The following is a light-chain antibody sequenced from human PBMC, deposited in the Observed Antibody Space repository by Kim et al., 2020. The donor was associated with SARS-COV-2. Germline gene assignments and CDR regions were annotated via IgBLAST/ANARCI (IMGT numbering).Light chain of an antibody. CDR1: SGYSNYK. V-gene: IGLV9-49*01. CDR3: GADHASGSNFALV. Sequence: CTLSSGYSNYKVDWYQQRPGKGPRFVMRVGTGGIVGSKGDGIPDRFSVLGSGLNRSLTIKNIQEEDESDYHCGADHASGSNFALVFGGGTKLTVL. J-gene: IGLJ3*02. CDR2: VGTGGIVG.